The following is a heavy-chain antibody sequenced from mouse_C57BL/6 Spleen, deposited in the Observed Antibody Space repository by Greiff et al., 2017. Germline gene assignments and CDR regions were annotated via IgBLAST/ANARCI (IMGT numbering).Heavy chain of an antibody. CDR2: INPNNGGT. CDR1: GYTFTDYN. Sequence: EVQLQQSGPELVKPGASVKMSCKASGYTFTDYNMHWVKQSHGKSLEWIGYINPNNGGTSYNQKFKGKATLTVNKSSSTAYMELRSLTSEDSAVYYCARFEDGYAYAMDYWGQGTSVTVSS. J-gene: IGHJ4*01. D-gene: IGHD2-2*01. CDR3: ARFEDGYAYAMDY. V-gene: IGHV1-22*01.